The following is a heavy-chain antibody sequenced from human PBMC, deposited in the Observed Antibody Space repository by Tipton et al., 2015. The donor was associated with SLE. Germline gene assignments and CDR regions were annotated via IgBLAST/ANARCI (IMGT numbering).Heavy chain of an antibody. V-gene: IGHV3-74*02. CDR2: IDTDGRIT. D-gene: IGHD1/OR15-1a*01. Sequence: VQLVQSGGGLVQPGGSLKLSCAASGFTFSNSWMQWVRQAPGRGLVWVSRIDTDGRITDYADSVKGRFTISRDNARNTLYLQMNGLRAEDTAVYYCATWEHLDSFYMDVWGKGTTVSVSS. J-gene: IGHJ6*03. CDR1: GFTFSNSW. CDR3: ATWEHLDSFYMDV.